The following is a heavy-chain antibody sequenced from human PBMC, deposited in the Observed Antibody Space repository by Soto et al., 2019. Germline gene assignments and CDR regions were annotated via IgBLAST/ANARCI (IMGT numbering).Heavy chain of an antibody. D-gene: IGHD3-3*01. CDR3: ARDRLRFLERSPADYYYYGMDV. CDR2: ISSSSSYI. J-gene: IGHJ6*02. V-gene: IGHV3-21*01. CDR1: GFTFSSYS. Sequence: GGSLRLSCAASGFTFSSYSMNWVRQAPGKGLEWVSSISSSSSYIYYADSVKGRFTISRDNAKNSLYLQMNSLRAEDTAVYYCARDRLRFLERSPADYYYYGMDVWGQGTTVTVSS.